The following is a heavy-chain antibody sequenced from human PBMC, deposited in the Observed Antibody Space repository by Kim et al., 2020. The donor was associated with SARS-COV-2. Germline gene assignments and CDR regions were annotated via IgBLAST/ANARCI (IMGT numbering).Heavy chain of an antibody. CDR3: ARVDRHIWFGELTGDNWFDP. D-gene: IGHD3-10*01. Sequence: ASVKVSCKASGYTFTSYGISWVRQAPGQGLEWMGWISAYNGNTNYAQKLQGRVTMTTDTSTSTAYMELRSLRSDDTAVYYCARVDRHIWFGELTGDNWFDPWGQGTLVTVSS. J-gene: IGHJ5*02. CDR1: GYTFTSYG. CDR2: ISAYNGNT. V-gene: IGHV1-18*01.